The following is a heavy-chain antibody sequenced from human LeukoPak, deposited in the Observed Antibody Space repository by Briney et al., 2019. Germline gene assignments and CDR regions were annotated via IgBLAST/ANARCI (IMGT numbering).Heavy chain of an antibody. CDR3: VRVDDYGDYPCYFDS. V-gene: IGHV3-66*01. Sequence: GGSVRLSCVASGFIFSSYAMSWVRQARAKGLAWVGVIYGGGNTYYSDSVKGRFTISRDNSKNTVYLQMNSLRAEDTAVYYCVRVDDYGDYPCYFDSWGQGTLVTVSS. CDR2: IYGGGNT. CDR1: GFIFSSYA. J-gene: IGHJ4*02. D-gene: IGHD4-17*01.